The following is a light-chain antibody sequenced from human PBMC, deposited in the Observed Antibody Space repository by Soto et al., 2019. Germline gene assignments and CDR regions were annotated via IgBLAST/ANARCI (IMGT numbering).Light chain of an antibody. CDR3: QQYDNSPGYT. J-gene: IGKJ2*01. CDR1: QSVSSRD. CDR2: ATS. V-gene: IGKV3-20*01. Sequence: EIVLTQSPGTLSLSPGERATLSCRASQSVSSRDLAWYQQKPGQAPRLLIYATSSRAAGIPDRFSGSGSGTDFTLTISRLGPEDFAVYYCQQYDNSPGYTFGQGTKLEIK.